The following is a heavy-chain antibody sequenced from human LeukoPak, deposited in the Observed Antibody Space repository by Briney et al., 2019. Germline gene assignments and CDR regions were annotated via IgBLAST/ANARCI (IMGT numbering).Heavy chain of an antibody. Sequence: TGGSLRLSCIASGFTFGDYAMSWVRQAPGKGLEWVGFIRSKPHGGTTEYAASVKGRFSISRDDSKSTAYLQMNSLKTEDTAVYYCIRDFRGYSAYYMDVWGKGTTVTVSS. CDR2: IRSKPHGGTT. D-gene: IGHD5-18*01. J-gene: IGHJ6*03. V-gene: IGHV3-49*04. CDR1: GFTFGDYA. CDR3: IRDFRGYSAYYMDV.